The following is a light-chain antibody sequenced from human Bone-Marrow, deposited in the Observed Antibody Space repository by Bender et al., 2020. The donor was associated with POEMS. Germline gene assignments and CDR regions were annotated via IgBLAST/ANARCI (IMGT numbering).Light chain of an antibody. CDR1: NIESKT. V-gene: IGLV3-21*03. Sequence: SYMLTQPPSVSLAPGMTATITCGGNNIESKTVHWYQQRPGLAPLLVVYDDSDRPSGIPERFSGSNSGNTATLTISGTQSMDEADYYCQAWDSTTASHVVFGGGTKLTVL. CDR2: DDS. J-gene: IGLJ2*01. CDR3: QAWDSTTASHVV.